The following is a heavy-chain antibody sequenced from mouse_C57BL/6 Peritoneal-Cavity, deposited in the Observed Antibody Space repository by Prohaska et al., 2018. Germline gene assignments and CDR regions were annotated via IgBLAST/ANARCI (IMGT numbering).Heavy chain of an antibody. D-gene: IGHD3-1*01. J-gene: IGHJ1*03. V-gene: IGHV11-2*01. CDR3: MRYGPYWYFDV. Sequence: EVQLLETGGGLVQPGGSRGLSCEGSGFTFSGFWMSWVRQTPGKTLAWIGDINSDSSAINYAPSIKDRVTIFRDNDKSTLYLQMSNVRSEDTATYFCMRYGPYWYFDVWGTGTTVTVSS. CDR1: GFTFSGFW. CDR2: INSDSSAI.